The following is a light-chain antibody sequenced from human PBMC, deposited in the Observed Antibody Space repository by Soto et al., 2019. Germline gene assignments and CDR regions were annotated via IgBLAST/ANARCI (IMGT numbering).Light chain of an antibody. CDR1: QRVSSY. CDR2: DAS. Sequence: EIVLTQSPATLSLSPGERATLSCRASQRVSSYLAWYQQKPGQAPRLLIYDASNRATGIPARFSGSGSGTDFTLTISSLEPEDFAVYYCQQRSNWPPTFGQGTKXEIK. J-gene: IGKJ1*01. CDR3: QQRSNWPPT. V-gene: IGKV3-11*01.